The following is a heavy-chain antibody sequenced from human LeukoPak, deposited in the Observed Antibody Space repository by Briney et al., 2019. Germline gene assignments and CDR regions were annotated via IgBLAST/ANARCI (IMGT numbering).Heavy chain of an antibody. J-gene: IGHJ6*02. CDR1: GFTFCRYW. D-gene: IGHD3-16*01. CDR3: ARDGDGDYDSGYCGMDV. CDR2: IKQDGSEK. V-gene: IGHV3-7*01. Sequence: GGSLRLSCAASGFTFCRYWMSWLRQAPGKSGEGLANIKQDGSEKYYVDSVKGRFTTSRDNAKNSLYLQMNSLSAEDTAVYYCARDGDGDYDSGYCGMDVWGQGTTVTVSS.